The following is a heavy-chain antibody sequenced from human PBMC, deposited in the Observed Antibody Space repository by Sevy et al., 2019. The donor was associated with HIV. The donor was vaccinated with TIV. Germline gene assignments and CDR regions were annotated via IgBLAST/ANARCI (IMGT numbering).Heavy chain of an antibody. Sequence: GGSLRLSCAASGFTFSSYAMHWVRQAPGKGLEWVAVISYDGSNKYYADSVKGRFTISRDNSKNTLYLQMNSLRAEDTAVYYCARGADYFDSSGANFEYWGQGTLVTVSS. CDR3: ARGADYFDSSGANFEY. CDR2: ISYDGSNK. V-gene: IGHV3-30-3*01. J-gene: IGHJ4*02. CDR1: GFTFSSYA. D-gene: IGHD3-22*01.